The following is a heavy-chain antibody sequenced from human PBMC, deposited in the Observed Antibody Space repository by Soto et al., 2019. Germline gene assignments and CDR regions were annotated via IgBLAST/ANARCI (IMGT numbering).Heavy chain of an antibody. V-gene: IGHV3-11*01. Sequence: QVQLVESGGGLVKPGGSLRLSCVASGFTFSDYYMSWIRQAPGKGLEWVSYISSSGSTIYYADSVKGRFTISRDNAKNSLYLQMNSLRAEDTAVYYCAREWGVYTSSGWSESPNFDYWGQGTLVTVSS. CDR1: GFTFSDYY. J-gene: IGHJ4*02. D-gene: IGHD6-19*01. CDR3: AREWGVYTSSGWSESPNFDY. CDR2: ISSSGSTI.